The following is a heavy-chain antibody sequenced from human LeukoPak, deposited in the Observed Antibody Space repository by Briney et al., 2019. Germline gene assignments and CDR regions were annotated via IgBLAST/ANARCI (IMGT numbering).Heavy chain of an antibody. J-gene: IGHJ4*02. CDR3: ASDEGGRQYNY. V-gene: IGHV1-69*06. CDR1: GGTFSSYA. Sequence: ASVKVSCRASGGTFSSYAISWVRQAPGQGLEWMGGVIPIFGTANYAQKFQGRVTITADKSTSTAYMELSSLRSEDTAVYYCASDEGGRQYNYWGQGTLVTVSS. CDR2: VIPIFGTA. D-gene: IGHD5-24*01.